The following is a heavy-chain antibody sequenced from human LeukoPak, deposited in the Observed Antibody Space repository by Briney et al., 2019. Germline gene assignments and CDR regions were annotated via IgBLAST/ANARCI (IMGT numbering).Heavy chain of an antibody. D-gene: IGHD3-3*02. Sequence: ASVKVSCKASSYIFTNFGISWARQAPGQGLEWMGWISDHNGTPNYAQKFEGRVTMTTDTSTSTAYMELTSLTSDDTAVYYCARDSVLGAPYTDHWGQGTLVTVSS. CDR3: ARDSVLGAPYTDH. CDR1: SYIFTNFG. V-gene: IGHV1-18*01. J-gene: IGHJ5*02. CDR2: ISDHNGTP.